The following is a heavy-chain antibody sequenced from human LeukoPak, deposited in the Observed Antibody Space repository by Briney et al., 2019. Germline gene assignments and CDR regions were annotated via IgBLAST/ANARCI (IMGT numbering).Heavy chain of an antibody. CDR1: GGSISSGDYY. D-gene: IGHD3-9*01. CDR2: IYYSGST. V-gene: IGHV4-30-4*01. CDR3: ARDFPPTHYDILTDRPN. Sequence: PSQTLSLTCTVSGGSISSGDYYWSWIRQPPGKGLEWIGYIYYSGSTYYNPSLKSRVTISVDTSKNQFSLKLSSVTAADTAVYYCARDFPPTHYDILTDRPNWGQGTLVTVSS. J-gene: IGHJ4*02.